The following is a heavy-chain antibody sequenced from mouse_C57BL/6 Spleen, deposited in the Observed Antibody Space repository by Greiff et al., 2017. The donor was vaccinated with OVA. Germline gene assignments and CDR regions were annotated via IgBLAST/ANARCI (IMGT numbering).Heavy chain of an antibody. J-gene: IGHJ4*01. CDR2: IDPEDGDT. V-gene: IGHV14-1*01. Sequence: EVQLQQSGAELVRPGASVKLSCTASGFNIKDYYMHWVKQRPEQGLEWIGRIDPEDGDTEYAPKFQGKATMTADTYSNTAYLQLSSLTSEDTAVYYCTTYGSSYAMDYWGQGTSVTVSS. D-gene: IGHD1-1*01. CDR3: TTYGSSYAMDY. CDR1: GFNIKDYY.